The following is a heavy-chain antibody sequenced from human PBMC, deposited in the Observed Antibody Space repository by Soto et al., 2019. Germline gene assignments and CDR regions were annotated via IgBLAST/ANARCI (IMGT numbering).Heavy chain of an antibody. CDR3: ARLEGLATISYYFDF. CDR2: IYYRGNT. D-gene: IGHD3-9*01. Sequence: ASETLSVTCSVSGDSINSDKYYWGWIRQPPGKGLEWIGSIYYRGNTYYNPSLQTRVTISLDKSKSQFSLKLNSVTAADSAVYFCARLEGLATISYYFDFWGQGALVTVSS. J-gene: IGHJ4*02. CDR1: GDSINSDKYY. V-gene: IGHV4-39*01.